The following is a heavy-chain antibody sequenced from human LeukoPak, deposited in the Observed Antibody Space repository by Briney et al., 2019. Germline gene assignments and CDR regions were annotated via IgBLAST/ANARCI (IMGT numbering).Heavy chain of an antibody. D-gene: IGHD1-1*01. J-gene: IGHJ4*02. CDR1: GYTFTGYY. V-gene: IGHV1-2*02. CDR3: ARVSQLEPRHAIDY. Sequence: ASVKVSCKASGYTFTGYYMHWVRQAPGQGLEWMGWINPNSGGTNYAQKFQGRVTMTRDTSISTAYMELSRLRSDGTAVYYCARVSQLEPRHAIDYWGQGTLVTVSS. CDR2: INPNSGGT.